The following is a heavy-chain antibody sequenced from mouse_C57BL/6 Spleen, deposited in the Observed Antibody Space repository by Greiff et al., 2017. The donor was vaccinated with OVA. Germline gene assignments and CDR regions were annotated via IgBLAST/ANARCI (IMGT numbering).Heavy chain of an antibody. CDR1: GFSLTSYG. J-gene: IGHJ3*01. Sequence: VNVVESGPGLVAPSQSLSITCTVSGFSLTSYGVHWVRQPPGKGLEWLVVIWSDGSTTYNSALKSRLSISKDNSKSQVFLKMNSLQTDDTAMYYCARHKRSSGYVGDYWGQGTLVTVSA. D-gene: IGHD3-2*02. CDR2: IWSDGST. V-gene: IGHV2-6-1*01. CDR3: ARHKRSSGYVGDY.